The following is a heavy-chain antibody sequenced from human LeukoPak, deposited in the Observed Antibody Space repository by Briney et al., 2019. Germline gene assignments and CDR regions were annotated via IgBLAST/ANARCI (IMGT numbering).Heavy chain of an antibody. CDR2: INHSGST. CDR3: ARHCGYSYGCAGGNRLSPPPYYFDY. Sequence: SETLSLTCAVYGGSFSGYYWSWIRQPPGKGLEWIGEINHSGSTNYNPSLKSRVTISVDTSKNQFSLKLSSVTAADTAVYYCARHCGYSYGCAGGNRLSPPPYYFDYWGQGTLVTVSS. D-gene: IGHD5-18*01. J-gene: IGHJ4*02. V-gene: IGHV4-34*01. CDR1: GGSFSGYY.